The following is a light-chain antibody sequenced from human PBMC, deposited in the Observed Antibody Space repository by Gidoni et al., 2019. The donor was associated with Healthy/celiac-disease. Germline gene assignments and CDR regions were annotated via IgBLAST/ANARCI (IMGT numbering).Light chain of an antibody. V-gene: IGKV3-15*01. J-gene: IGKJ1*01. Sequence: EIVMTQSPATLSVSPGERATLSCRARQSVSSNLAWYKQKPGQAPRLLIYGASTRATGIPARFSGSGSGTEFTLTISSLQSEDFAVYYCQQYNKWPRTFGQGTKVEIK. CDR1: QSVSSN. CDR2: GAS. CDR3: QQYNKWPRT.